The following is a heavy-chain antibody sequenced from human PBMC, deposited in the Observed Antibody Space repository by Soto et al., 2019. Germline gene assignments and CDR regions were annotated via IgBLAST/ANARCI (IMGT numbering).Heavy chain of an antibody. CDR3: ARDSSGWYGLDY. CDR1: GFSLSTRGVG. Sequence: QFTLKESGPTLVKPTQTLTLTCTFSGFSLSTRGVGVGWIRQPPGKALEWLALIYWDDDQRYSPSLKSRLTITKDTSKNQVVLTVTNMDPVDTATYFCARDSSGWYGLDYWGQGILVTVSS. CDR2: IYWDDDQ. V-gene: IGHV2-5*02. J-gene: IGHJ4*02. D-gene: IGHD6-19*01.